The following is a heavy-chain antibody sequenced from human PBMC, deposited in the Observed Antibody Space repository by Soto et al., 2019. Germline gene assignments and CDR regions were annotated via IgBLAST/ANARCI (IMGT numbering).Heavy chain of an antibody. D-gene: IGHD2-15*01. CDR2: ISYDGSNK. V-gene: IGHV3-30*18. CDR1: GFTFSSYG. Sequence: GGSLRLSCAASGFTFSSYGMHWFRQAPGKGLEWVAVISYDGSNKYYADSVKGRFTISRDNSKNTLYLQMNSLRAEDTAVYYCAKDGSGMDVWGQGTTVTVSS. CDR3: AKDGSGMDV. J-gene: IGHJ6*02.